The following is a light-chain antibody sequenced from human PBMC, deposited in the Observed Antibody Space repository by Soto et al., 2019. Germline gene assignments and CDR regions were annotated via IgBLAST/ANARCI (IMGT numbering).Light chain of an antibody. Sequence: QSVLTQPASVSGSPGQSITISCTGTSSDVGGYNYVSWYQQHPGKAPKLMIYEVSDRPSGVSNRFAGSKSGNTASLTISGRQAEDEADYYCSSYTITSTYVFGTGTKLTVL. CDR2: EVS. J-gene: IGLJ1*01. V-gene: IGLV2-14*01. CDR1: SSDVGGYNY. CDR3: SSYTITSTYV.